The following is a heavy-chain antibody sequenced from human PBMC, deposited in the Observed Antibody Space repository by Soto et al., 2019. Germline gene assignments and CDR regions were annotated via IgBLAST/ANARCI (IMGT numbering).Heavy chain of an antibody. Sequence: SETLSLTCSVSGGSVSSGTYYWSWIRQPPGKGLQWIGYIYYSGSTNYNPSLKSRVTISVDTSKNQFSLKLSSVTAADTAVYYCARDLSMDVWGQGTTVTVSS. CDR2: IYYSGST. CDR1: GGSVSSGTYY. V-gene: IGHV4-61*01. J-gene: IGHJ6*02. CDR3: ARDLSMDV.